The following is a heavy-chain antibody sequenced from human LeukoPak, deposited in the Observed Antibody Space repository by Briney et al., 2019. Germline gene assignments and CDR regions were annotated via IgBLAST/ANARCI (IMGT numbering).Heavy chain of an antibody. Sequence: ASVKVSCKASGYTFTGYYMHWVRQAPGQGLEWMGWINPNSGGTNYAQKFQGRVTMTRDTSISTAYMELSRLRSDDTAVYYCARPLGYDSSGYYSDAFDIWGQGTMVTASS. CDR1: GYTFTGYY. CDR2: INPNSGGT. CDR3: ARPLGYDSSGYYSDAFDI. D-gene: IGHD3-22*01. V-gene: IGHV1-2*02. J-gene: IGHJ3*02.